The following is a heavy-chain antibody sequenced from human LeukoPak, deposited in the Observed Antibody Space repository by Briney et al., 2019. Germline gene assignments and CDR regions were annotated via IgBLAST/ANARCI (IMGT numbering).Heavy chain of an antibody. D-gene: IGHD1-26*01. CDR3: AKGGGSRWFDP. J-gene: IGHJ5*02. CDR2: ISSSGGGA. Sequence: GGSLRLSCAASGFTFTSYAMSWVRQAPGKGLEWFSAISSSGGGAYYANSVKGRFTISRDNSKNTLYLQMNSLRVEDTAVYYCAKGGGSRWFDPWGQGTLVTVSS. CDR1: GFTFTSYA. V-gene: IGHV3-23*01.